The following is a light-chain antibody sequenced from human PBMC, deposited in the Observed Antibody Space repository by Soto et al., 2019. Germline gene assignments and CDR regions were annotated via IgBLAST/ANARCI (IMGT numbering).Light chain of an antibody. CDR1: QSVLSSSNNLNY. V-gene: IGKV4-1*01. J-gene: IGKJ1*01. CDR2: DAS. Sequence: DIVMTQSPDSLAVSLGERAAINCKSSQSVLSSSNNLNYLAWYQQKPGKAPKLLIYDASSLESGVPSRFSGSGSGTEFTLTISSLQPDDFATYYCQQYNSYSLTFGQGTKVEIK. CDR3: QQYNSYSLT.